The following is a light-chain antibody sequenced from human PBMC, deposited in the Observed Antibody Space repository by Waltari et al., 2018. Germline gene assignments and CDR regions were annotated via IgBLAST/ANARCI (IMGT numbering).Light chain of an antibody. J-gene: IGLJ3*02. CDR3: SSYTSSVTWV. Sequence: QSALTQPASVSGSPGQSITISCHGRSGDIGGYKYVSWYQQHPDKAPKLMIYAVDNRPSGVSHRFSGSKSGYTASLTIAGLQIEDEAVYYCSSYTSSVTWVFGGGTRLTVL. V-gene: IGLV2-14*03. CDR1: SGDIGGYKY. CDR2: AVD.